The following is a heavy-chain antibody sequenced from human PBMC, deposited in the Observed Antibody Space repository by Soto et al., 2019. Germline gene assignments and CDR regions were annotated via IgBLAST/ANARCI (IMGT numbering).Heavy chain of an antibody. J-gene: IGHJ4*02. CDR1: GFTFGSYW. Sequence: EVQLVESGGGLVQPGGSLRLSCGASGFTFGSYWMHWVRQAPGKGLVWVARVNRDGTGTDHVESVKGRFTISRDNAKNTLYLQMSSLRAEDTAVYYGARESGSDGGYYFDYWGQGTLVTVSS. D-gene: IGHD5-12*01. V-gene: IGHV3-74*01. CDR2: VNRDGTGT. CDR3: ARESGSDGGYYFDY.